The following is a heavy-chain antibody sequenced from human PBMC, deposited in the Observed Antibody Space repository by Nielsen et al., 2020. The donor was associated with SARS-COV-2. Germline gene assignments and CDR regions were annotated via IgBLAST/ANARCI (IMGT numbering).Heavy chain of an antibody. CDR2: IKQDGSEK. CDR1: GFTFSSYW. D-gene: IGHD2-2*01. J-gene: IGHJ4*02. V-gene: IGHV3-7*03. Sequence: EGSLRLSCAASGFTFSSYWMSWVRQAPGKGLEWVANIKQDGSEKYYVDSVGGRLTISRDNAKNSLYLQMSSLRVEDTAVYYCVSGGRPADWGQGTLVTVSS. CDR3: VSGGRPAD.